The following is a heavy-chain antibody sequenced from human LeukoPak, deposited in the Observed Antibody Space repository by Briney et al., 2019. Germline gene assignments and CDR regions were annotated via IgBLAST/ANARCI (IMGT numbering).Heavy chain of an antibody. V-gene: IGHV4-34*01. Sequence: KPSETLSLTCAVYGGSFSGYYWSWIRQPPGKGLEWIGEINHSGSTNYNPSLKSQVTISVDTSKNQFSLKLSSVTAADTAVYYCAGYCSSTSCYTSRYFDYWGQGTLVTVSS. CDR2: INHSGST. CDR3: AGYCSSTSCYTSRYFDY. J-gene: IGHJ4*02. CDR1: GGSFSGYY. D-gene: IGHD2-2*02.